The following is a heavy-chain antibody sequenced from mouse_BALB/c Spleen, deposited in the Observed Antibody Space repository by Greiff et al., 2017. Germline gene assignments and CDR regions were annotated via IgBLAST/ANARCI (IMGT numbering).Heavy chain of an antibody. J-gene: IGHJ3*01. Sequence: EVKLVESGPELVKPGASVKVSCKASGYAFTSYNMYWVKQSHGKSLEWIGYIDPYNGGTSYNQKFKGKATLTVDKSSSTAYMHLNSLTSEDSAVYYCARWDWVWPFAYWGQGTLVTVSA. CDR3: ARWDWVWPFAY. D-gene: IGHD4-1*01. CDR2: IDPYNGGT. V-gene: IGHV1S135*01. CDR1: GYAFTSYN.